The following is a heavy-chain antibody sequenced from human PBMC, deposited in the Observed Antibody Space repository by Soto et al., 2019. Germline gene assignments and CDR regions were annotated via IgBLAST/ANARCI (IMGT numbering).Heavy chain of an antibody. Sequence: PSETLSLTCTVSGGSIDSGDYYWSWIRQPPGKGLEWIGYIFYSGRSGSTNYNPSLKSRVIISVDTSKNQFSLKLTSVTAVDTAVYYCAKTALGWFDPWGQGTLVTVSS. CDR3: AKTALGWFDP. CDR2: IFYSGRSGST. D-gene: IGHD2-21*02. CDR1: GGSIDSGDYY. J-gene: IGHJ5*02. V-gene: IGHV4-61*08.